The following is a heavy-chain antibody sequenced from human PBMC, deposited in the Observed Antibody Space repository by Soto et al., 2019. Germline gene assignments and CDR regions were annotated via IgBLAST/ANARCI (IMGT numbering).Heavy chain of an antibody. J-gene: IGHJ4*02. CDR2: INPSGGST. V-gene: IGHV1-46*03. CDR1: GYTFTSYY. Sequence: ASVKVSCKASGYTFTSYYMHWVRQAPGQGLEWMGIINPSGGSTSYAQKFQGRVTMTRDTSTSTVYMELSSLRSEDMAVYYCARTRYCTNGVCSGHLFDYWGQGTLVTVSS. CDR3: ARTRYCTNGVCSGHLFDY. D-gene: IGHD2-8*01.